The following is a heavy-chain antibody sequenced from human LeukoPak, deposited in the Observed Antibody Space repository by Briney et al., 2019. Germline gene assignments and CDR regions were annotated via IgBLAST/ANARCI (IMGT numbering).Heavy chain of an antibody. Sequence: PSETLSLTCTVSGGSISSHYWSWIRQPPGKGLEWIGYIYYGGSTNYNPSLKSRVTISVDTSKNQFSLKLSSVTAADTAVYYCAGYYDFWSGYRGAFDYWGQGTLVTVSS. CDR3: AGYYDFWSGYRGAFDY. CDR2: IYYGGST. CDR1: GGSISSHY. V-gene: IGHV4-59*11. J-gene: IGHJ4*02. D-gene: IGHD3-3*01.